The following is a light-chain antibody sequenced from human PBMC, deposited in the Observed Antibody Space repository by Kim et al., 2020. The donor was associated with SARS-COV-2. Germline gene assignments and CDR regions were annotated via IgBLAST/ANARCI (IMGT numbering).Light chain of an antibody. CDR2: GVT. V-gene: IGLV2-11*03. Sequence: GQSVPISCTGTSSDVGGYNYVSWYQQHPGKAPKLMTYGVTERPSGVPDRFSGSKAGNTASLTISGLQAEDEADYYCCSYAGSSSLVFGGGTKVTVL. CDR3: CSYAGSSSLV. J-gene: IGLJ3*02. CDR1: SSDVGGYNY.